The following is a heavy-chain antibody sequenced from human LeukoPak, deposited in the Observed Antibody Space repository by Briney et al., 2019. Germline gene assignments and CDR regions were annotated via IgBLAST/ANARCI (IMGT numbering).Heavy chain of an antibody. CDR3: ARATYYYDSSGPAAFDI. J-gene: IGHJ3*02. CDR2: ISPGGDKL. Sequence: GGSLRLSCAASGFIFRNYGMNWVRQAPGRGLEWASGISPGGDKLYYADSVRGRFTISRDNSKNTLYLQMNSLRAEDTALYYCARATYYYDSSGPAAFDIWGQGTMVTVSS. V-gene: IGHV3-23*01. CDR1: GFIFRNYG. D-gene: IGHD3-22*01.